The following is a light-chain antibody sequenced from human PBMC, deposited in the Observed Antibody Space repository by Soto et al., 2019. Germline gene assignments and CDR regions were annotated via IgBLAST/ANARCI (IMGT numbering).Light chain of an antibody. Sequence: DIVMTQSPDSLSVSLGEGATIICNSSQSVLSSSNNKNYLAWYQQKPGQPPKVVIYWASTRGSGVPDRFSGSGSGTDFTLTISSLQAEDVAVYYCQHYYSSPLTFGGGTKVDIK. V-gene: IGKV4-1*01. CDR2: WAS. J-gene: IGKJ4*01. CDR1: QSVLSSSNNKNY. CDR3: QHYYSSPLT.